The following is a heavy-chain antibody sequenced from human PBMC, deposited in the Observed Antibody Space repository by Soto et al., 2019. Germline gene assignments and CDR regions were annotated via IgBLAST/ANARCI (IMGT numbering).Heavy chain of an antibody. CDR1: GFTFSSYW. J-gene: IGHJ6*03. CDR3: ARDGSGYSSSWYSTIYYYYYMDV. D-gene: IGHD6-13*01. Sequence: PGGSLGLSCAASGFTFSSYWMSWVRQAPGKGLEWVANIKQDGSEKYYVDSVKGRFTISRDNAKNSLYLQMNSLRAEDTAVYYCARDGSGYSSSWYSTIYYYYYMDVWGKGTTVTVSS. V-gene: IGHV3-7*01. CDR2: IKQDGSEK.